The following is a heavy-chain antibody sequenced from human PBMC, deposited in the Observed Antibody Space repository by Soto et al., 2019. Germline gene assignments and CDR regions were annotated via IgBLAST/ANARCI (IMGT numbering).Heavy chain of an antibody. CDR3: ARFSQGRPEGIDV. Sequence: EVQLVESGGGFIQPGGSLRLSCVVSGLTVSRNYMTWVRQAPGKGLECVSVIYSGGSTYSADSVKGRFTISRDNSKNTVYLLMNSLRVEDTAVYYCARFSQGRPEGIDVWGHGTTVTVS. CDR1: GLTVSRNY. D-gene: IGHD6-25*01. J-gene: IGHJ6*02. CDR2: IYSGGST. V-gene: IGHV3-53*01.